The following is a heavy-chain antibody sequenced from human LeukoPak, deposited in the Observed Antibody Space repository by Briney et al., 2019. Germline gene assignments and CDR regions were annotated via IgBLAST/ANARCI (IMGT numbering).Heavy chain of an antibody. D-gene: IGHD6-6*01. CDR3: ARDRTARGFDP. V-gene: IGHV4-59*01. CDR1: GGSISSYY. J-gene: IGHJ5*02. CDR2: IYYSGST. Sequence: SETLSLTCTVSGGSISSYYWSWIRQPPGKGLEWIGYIYYSGSTNYNPSLKSRVTISVDTSKNQFSLKLSSVTAADTAVYYCARDRTARGFDPWGQGTLVTVSS.